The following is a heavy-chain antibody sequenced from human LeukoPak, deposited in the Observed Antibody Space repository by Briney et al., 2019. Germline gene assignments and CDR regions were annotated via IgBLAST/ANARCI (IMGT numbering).Heavy chain of an antibody. CDR1: GGAFKGYY. CDR2: IHYSGRI. CDR3: SRGTDAYKCGNS. Sequence: PSETLSLTCAVHGGAFKGYYWSWMRQPTGKGLEWIGEIHYSGRINYNPSLKSRVTISADTSNHHFSLKMNSVTAADTAVYYCSRGTDAYKCGNSWGQGTLVTVSS. V-gene: IGHV4-34*01. J-gene: IGHJ4*02. D-gene: IGHD5-24*01.